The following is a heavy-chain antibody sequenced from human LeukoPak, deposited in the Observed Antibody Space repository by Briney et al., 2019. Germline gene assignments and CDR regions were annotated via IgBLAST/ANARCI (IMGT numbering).Heavy chain of an antibody. Sequence: SETLSLTCTVSGGSLSSDYWTWIRQPPGKSLQWIGYIYYSGNTNYNPSLKSRVTISVDTSKNQFSLRLSSVTAADTAVYYCARLGNRDGYNYFLDYWGQGILVTVSS. D-gene: IGHD5-24*01. CDR2: IYYSGNT. CDR3: ARLGNRDGYNYFLDY. J-gene: IGHJ4*02. V-gene: IGHV4-59*08. CDR1: GGSLSSDY.